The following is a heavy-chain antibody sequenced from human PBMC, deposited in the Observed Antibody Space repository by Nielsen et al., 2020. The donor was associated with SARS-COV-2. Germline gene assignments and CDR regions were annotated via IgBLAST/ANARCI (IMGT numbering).Heavy chain of an antibody. J-gene: IGHJ4*02. D-gene: IGHD3-10*01. CDR1: GFTFNNYG. V-gene: IGHV3-30*03. CDR3: ARDSSGSYYLPDY. CDR2: ISYDGSNK. Sequence: GESLKISCAASGFTFNNYGFHWVRQAPGKGLEWVAVISYDGSNKYYADSVKGRFTISRDNSKNTLYLQMNSLRAEDTAVYYCARDSSGSYYLPDYWGQGTLVTVSS.